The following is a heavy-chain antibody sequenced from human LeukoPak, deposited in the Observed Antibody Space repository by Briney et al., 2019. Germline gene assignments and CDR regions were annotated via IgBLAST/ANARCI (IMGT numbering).Heavy chain of an antibody. V-gene: IGHV3-74*01. CDR1: GIAFSNHW. Sequence: GGSLRLSCAASGIAFSNHWMHWVRQAPGKGLEWVSWINNDGSYAVYADSVRARFTNSRDNAKNTLYLQMNSLRPEDTAVYYCARDRPHNWFDPWGQGTLVTVSS. CDR3: ARDRPHNWFDP. J-gene: IGHJ5*02. CDR2: INNDGSYA.